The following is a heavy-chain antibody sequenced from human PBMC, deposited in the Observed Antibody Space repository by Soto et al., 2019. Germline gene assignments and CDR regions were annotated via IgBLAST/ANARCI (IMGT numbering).Heavy chain of an antibody. D-gene: IGHD2-2*02. Sequence: EVQLLESGGGLVQPGGSLRLSCAVSGFTFSTHAMSWVRQAPGKGLEWVSGTSATGSTTYYADSVKGQFTISRDNSKNSLYLQINSLRAEDTAVYYCAKQSKWSSTSCYSGGSTCPLDCWGQGTLVTVSS. J-gene: IGHJ4*02. CDR1: GFTFSTHA. CDR2: TSATGSTT. CDR3: AKQSKWSSTSCYSGGSTCPLDC. V-gene: IGHV3-23*01.